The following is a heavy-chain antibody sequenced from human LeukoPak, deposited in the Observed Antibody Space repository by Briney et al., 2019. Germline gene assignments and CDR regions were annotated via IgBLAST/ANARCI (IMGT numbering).Heavy chain of an antibody. CDR3: ARYCSSTSCSQDY. D-gene: IGHD2-2*01. CDR2: INPNSGGT. J-gene: IGHJ4*02. Sequence: GASVKVSCKASGYTFTGCYMHWVRQAPGQGLEWMGWINPNSGGTNYAQKFQGRVTMTRDTSISTAYMELSRLRSDDTAVYYCARYCSSTSCSQDYWGQGTLVTVSS. V-gene: IGHV1-2*02. CDR1: GYTFTGCY.